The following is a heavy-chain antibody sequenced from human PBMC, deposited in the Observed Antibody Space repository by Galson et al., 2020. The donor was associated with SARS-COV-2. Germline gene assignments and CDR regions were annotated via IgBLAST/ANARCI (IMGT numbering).Heavy chain of an antibody. D-gene: IGHD3-3*01. CDR1: GFTFSSYS. V-gene: IGHV3-21*01. J-gene: IGHJ6*02. CDR2: IRISSSYI. Sequence: KIGESLKISCAASGFTFSSYSMNWVRQAPGKGLEWVSSIRISSSYIYNADSVKGRFTISSDNAKNSLTLQMNSLRAEDTAVYYCARDLSPTYYDFWSGYYTLETTYYYYYGMDVWGQGTTVTVSS. CDR3: ARDLSPTYYDFWSGYYTLETTYYYYYGMDV.